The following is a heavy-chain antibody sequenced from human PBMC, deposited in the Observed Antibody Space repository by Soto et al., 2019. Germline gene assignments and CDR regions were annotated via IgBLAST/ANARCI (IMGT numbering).Heavy chain of an antibody. CDR3: ARVGYGDYGRGYDFDF. J-gene: IGHJ4*02. Sequence: QVRLQESGPRLVKPSQTLSLTCSVSGASIRDGDYYWSWLRQPPGKGPEWIGIIDYTGGTHYNPTLTGPVSMSVDTSANQFSLKVNFVTAADSAVYYCARVGYGDYGRGYDFDFCGPGILVTVSS. CDR2: IDYTGGT. D-gene: IGHD4-17*01. CDR1: GASIRDGDYY. V-gene: IGHV4-30-4*01.